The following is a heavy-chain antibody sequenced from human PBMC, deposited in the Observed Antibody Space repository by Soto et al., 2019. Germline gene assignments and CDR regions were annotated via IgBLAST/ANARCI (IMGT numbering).Heavy chain of an antibody. CDR2: ISSGTTYF. CDR1: GFTFSIST. D-gene: IGHD6-13*01. CDR3: ARGDGTGLHSSGWSPRF. V-gene: IGHV3-21*01. Sequence: EVQLVESGGGLVKPGGSLTLSCAASGFTFSISTMIWVRQAPGKRLEWVSSISSGTTYFYYADSVKGRFSISRDNAKHSLFLQMNSLRVEDTAVYYCARGDGTGLHSSGWSPRFWGQGTLVTVSS. J-gene: IGHJ4*02.